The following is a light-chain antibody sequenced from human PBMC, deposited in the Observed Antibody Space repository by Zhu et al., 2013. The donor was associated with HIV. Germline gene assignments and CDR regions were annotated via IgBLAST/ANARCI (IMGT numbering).Light chain of an antibody. CDR1: SGYSNYK. CDR3: GADHGSGSNFVYV. J-gene: IGLJ1*01. V-gene: IGLV9-49*01. CDR2: VGTGGIVG. Sequence: QLVLTQPPSASASLGVSVTLTCTLSSGYSNYKVDWYQQRPGKGPRFVMRVGTGGIVGSKGDGIPDRFSVLGSGLNRYLTIKNIQEEDESDYHCGADHGSGSNFVYVFGTGTKVTVL.